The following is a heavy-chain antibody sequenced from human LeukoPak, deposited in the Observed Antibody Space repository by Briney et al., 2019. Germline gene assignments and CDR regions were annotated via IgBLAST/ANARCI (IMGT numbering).Heavy chain of an antibody. D-gene: IGHD6-19*01. J-gene: IGHJ4*02. CDR3: AKVIRGAVAFDF. CDR1: GYTFTAYY. V-gene: IGHV1-2*02. Sequence: ASVKVSCKASGYTFTAYYMHWVRQAPGQGLEWVGWINPDGGATNFAQKFQGRVTMTRDTSISTAYMELNTLRSDDTAIYYCAKVIRGAVAFDFWGQGTLVTVSS. CDR2: INPDGGAT.